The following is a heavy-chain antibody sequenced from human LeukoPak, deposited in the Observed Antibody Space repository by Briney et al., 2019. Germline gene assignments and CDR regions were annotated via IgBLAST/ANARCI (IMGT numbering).Heavy chain of an antibody. CDR3: ARHPRYGSGWYN. D-gene: IGHD6-19*01. CDR2: IYYSGST. V-gene: IGHV4-39*01. CDR1: GGSISSSSYY. Sequence: SETLSLTCTVSGGSISSSSYYWGWIRQPPGKGLEWIGSIYYSGSTYYNPSLKSRVTISVDTSKNQFSLKLSSVTAADTAVYYCARHPRYGSGWYNWGQGTLVTVSS. J-gene: IGHJ4*02.